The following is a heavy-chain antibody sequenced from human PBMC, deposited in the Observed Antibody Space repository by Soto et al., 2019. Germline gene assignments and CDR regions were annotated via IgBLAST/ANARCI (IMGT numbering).Heavy chain of an antibody. D-gene: IGHD3-9*01. V-gene: IGHV3-48*03. CDR2: ICTIGDTI. J-gene: IGHJ5*02. Sequence: PGGSLRLSCAAFGFTFSHYDMNWVRQAPGKGLEWVSYICTIGDTISYADSVKGRFTISRDNAKSSLHLQMSSLRAEDTAVYYCARGHFDLLTGYPRMDPCGQGTLVTVSS. CDR1: GFTFSHYD. CDR3: ARGHFDLLTGYPRMDP.